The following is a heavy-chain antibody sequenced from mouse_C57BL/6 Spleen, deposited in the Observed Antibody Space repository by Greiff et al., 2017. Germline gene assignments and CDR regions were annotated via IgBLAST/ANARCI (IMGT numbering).Heavy chain of an antibody. CDR3: ARDGYDFDY. Sequence: QVQLQQSGAELVRPGSSVTLSCKASGYTFTSYWMHWVKQRPIQGLEWIGNIDPSDSETHYNQKFKDKATLTVDKSSSTAYMQLSSLTSEDSAVYYCARDGYDFDYWGQGTTLTVSS. CDR1: GYTFTSYW. CDR2: IDPSDSET. D-gene: IGHD2-2*01. J-gene: IGHJ2*01. V-gene: IGHV1-52*01.